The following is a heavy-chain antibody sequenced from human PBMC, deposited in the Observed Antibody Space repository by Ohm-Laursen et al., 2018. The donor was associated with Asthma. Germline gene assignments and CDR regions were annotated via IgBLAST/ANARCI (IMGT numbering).Heavy chain of an antibody. Sequence: SLRLSCAASGFTFGNYPMTWVRQAPGKGLEWVTIITFDGSWTSYAESVKGRFTISRDNSKNTLYLQMNSLRAEDTAVYYCARVHWDYWGQGTLVTVSS. CDR1: GFTFGNYP. CDR3: ARVHWDY. J-gene: IGHJ4*02. CDR2: ITFDGSWT. V-gene: IGHV3-30-3*01.